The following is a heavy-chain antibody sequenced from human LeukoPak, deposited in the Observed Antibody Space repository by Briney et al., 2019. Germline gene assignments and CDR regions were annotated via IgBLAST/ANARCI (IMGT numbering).Heavy chain of an antibody. V-gene: IGHV3-43*01. CDR2: ISWNGARI. CDR3: AKDRAAVAGGGFDY. J-gene: IGHJ4*02. Sequence: GGSLRLSCAASGFTFAEYTMHWVRQAPGKGLEWVSLISWNGARIHYGDSVKGRFTISRDNSKNTLYLQMNSLRAEDTAVYYCAKDRAAVAGGGFDYWGQGTLVTVSS. CDR1: GFTFAEYT. D-gene: IGHD6-19*01.